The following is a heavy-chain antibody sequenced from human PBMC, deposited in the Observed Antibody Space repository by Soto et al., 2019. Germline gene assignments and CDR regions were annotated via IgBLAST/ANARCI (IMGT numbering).Heavy chain of an antibody. CDR1: GGSISSGGYY. Sequence: PSETLSLTCTVSGGSISSGGYYWSWIRQHPGKGLEWIGYIYSSGSTYYNPSLKSRVTISVDTSKNQFSLKPSSVTAADTAVYYCARENYDSSGYYLDYWGQGTLVTVSS. CDR2: IYSSGST. D-gene: IGHD3-22*01. J-gene: IGHJ4*02. CDR3: ARENYDSSGYYLDY. V-gene: IGHV4-31*03.